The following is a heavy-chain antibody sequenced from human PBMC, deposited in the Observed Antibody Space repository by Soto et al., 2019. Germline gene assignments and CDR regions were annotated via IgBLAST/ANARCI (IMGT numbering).Heavy chain of an antibody. CDR3: ARDKGAGTYYDFWSGQDAFDI. CDR2: IYYSGST. Sequence: SETLSLTCSVSGYSISSGGYYWSWIRQHPGKGLEWIGYIYYSGSTYYNPSLKSRVTISVDTSKNQFSLKLSSVTAADPAVYYCARDKGAGTYYDFWSGQDAFDIWGQGTMVTVSS. V-gene: IGHV4-31*03. D-gene: IGHD3-3*01. CDR1: GYSISSGGYY. J-gene: IGHJ3*02.